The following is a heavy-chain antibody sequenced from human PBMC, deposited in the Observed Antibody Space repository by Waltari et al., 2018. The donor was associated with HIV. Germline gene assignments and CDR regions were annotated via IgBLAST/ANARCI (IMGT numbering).Heavy chain of an antibody. CDR3: ARDTLNFYFGLDA. Sequence: EVHLVESGGALVQRGGSLRLSCAASGFNFGDYAMTWVRQPPGKGLEWISYSSSSSFNIKYVDSVKGRFTISRDNTKNSLELQMNNLRDEDTAVYYCARDTLNFYFGLDAWGQGTTVTVSS. J-gene: IGHJ6*02. D-gene: IGHD3-9*01. CDR2: SSSSSFNI. V-gene: IGHV3-48*02. CDR1: GFNFGDYA.